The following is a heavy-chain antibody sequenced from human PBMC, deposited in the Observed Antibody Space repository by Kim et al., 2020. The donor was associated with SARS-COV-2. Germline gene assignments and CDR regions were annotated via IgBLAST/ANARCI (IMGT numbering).Heavy chain of an antibody. J-gene: IGHJ5*02. Sequence: ASVKVSCKASGYTFTSYDINWVRQATGQGLEWMGWMNPNSGNTGYAQKFQGRVTMTRNTSISTAYMELSSLRSEDTAVYYCARAGRYFDWLCTTLHRNWFDPWGQGTLVTVSS. CDR1: GYTFTSYD. V-gene: IGHV1-8*01. CDR2: MNPNSGNT. CDR3: ARAGRYFDWLCTTLHRNWFDP. D-gene: IGHD3-9*01.